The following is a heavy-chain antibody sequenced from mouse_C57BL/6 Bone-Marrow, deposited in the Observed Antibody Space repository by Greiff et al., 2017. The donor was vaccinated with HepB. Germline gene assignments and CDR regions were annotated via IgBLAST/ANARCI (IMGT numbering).Heavy chain of an antibody. V-gene: IGHV5-16*01. Sequence: EVMLVESEGGLVQPGSSMKLSCTASGFTFSDYYMAWVRQVPEKGLEWVANINYDGSSTYYLDSLKSRFIISRDNAKNILYLQMSSLKSEDTATYYCARGRGDDYAMDYWGQGTSVTVSS. CDR1: GFTFSDYY. CDR3: ARGRGDDYAMDY. CDR2: INYDGSST. J-gene: IGHJ4*01.